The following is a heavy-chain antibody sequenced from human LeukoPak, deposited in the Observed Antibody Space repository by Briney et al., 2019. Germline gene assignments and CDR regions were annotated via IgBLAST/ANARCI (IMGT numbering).Heavy chain of an antibody. Sequence: GASVKVSCKASGYTFTSYDINWVRQATGQGLEWMGWMNPNSGNTGYAQKFQGRVTITRNTSISTAYMELSSLRSEDTAVYYCARETGGEMATIKREFDYWGQGTLVTVSS. CDR1: GYTFTSYD. D-gene: IGHD5-24*01. J-gene: IGHJ4*02. CDR2: MNPNSGNT. CDR3: ARETGGEMATIKREFDY. V-gene: IGHV1-8*03.